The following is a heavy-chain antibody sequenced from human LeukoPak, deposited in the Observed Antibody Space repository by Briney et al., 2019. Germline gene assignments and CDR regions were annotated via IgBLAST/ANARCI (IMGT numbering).Heavy chain of an antibody. J-gene: IGHJ4*02. V-gene: IGHV3-23*01. D-gene: IGHD2-2*01. CDR1: GFTFSSYA. Sequence: GGSLRLSCAASGFTFSSYAMSWVRQAPGKGLEWVSAISGSGGSTYYADSVKGRFTISRDNSKNTLYLQMNSLRAEDTAVYYCAKGHPSAWCSSTSCYFDYWGRGTLVTVSS. CDR2: ISGSGGST. CDR3: AKGHPSAWCSSTSCYFDY.